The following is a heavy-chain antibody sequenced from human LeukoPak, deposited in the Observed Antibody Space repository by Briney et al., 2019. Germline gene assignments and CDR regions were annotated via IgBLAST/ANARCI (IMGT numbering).Heavy chain of an antibody. CDR2: INHSGST. V-gene: IGHV4-34*01. D-gene: IGHD4-17*01. CDR1: GGSFSGYY. J-gene: IGHJ6*02. Sequence: SETLSLTCAVYGGSFSGYYWSWIRQHPGRGLEWIGEINHSGSTNYNPSLKSRVTLSVDTSKNQFSLRLSSVTAADTAVYYCARAKYGDDYYYGMDVWGQGTTVTVSS. CDR3: ARAKYGDDYYYGMDV.